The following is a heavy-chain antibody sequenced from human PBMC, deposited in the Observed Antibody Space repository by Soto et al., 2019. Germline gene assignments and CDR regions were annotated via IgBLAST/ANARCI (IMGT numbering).Heavy chain of an antibody. Sequence: SETLSLTCTVSGGSTSSYYWSWIRQPPGKGLEWIGYIYYSGSTYYNPSLKSRVTISVDTSKNQFSLKLSSVTAADTAVYYCATKSYGYTFYDYCGQGTLVTVSS. CDR2: IYYSGST. D-gene: IGHD5-18*01. CDR1: GGSTSSYY. J-gene: IGHJ4*02. CDR3: ATKSYGYTFYDY. V-gene: IGHV4-59*08.